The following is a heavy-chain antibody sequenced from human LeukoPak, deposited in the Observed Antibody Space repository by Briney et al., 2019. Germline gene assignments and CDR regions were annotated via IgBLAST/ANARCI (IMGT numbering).Heavy chain of an antibody. D-gene: IGHD2-2*01. CDR2: INRDGSST. V-gene: IGHV3-74*01. CDR3: ARDTSSHSDY. J-gene: IGHJ4*02. Sequence: GGSLRLSCAASGFTFRSYWMHWVRQAPGKGLVWVSRINRDGSSTNYADSVKGRFTISRDNAKNTLYLQINSLRADDTAVYYCARDTSSHSDYWGQGTLVTVSS. CDR1: GFTFRSYW.